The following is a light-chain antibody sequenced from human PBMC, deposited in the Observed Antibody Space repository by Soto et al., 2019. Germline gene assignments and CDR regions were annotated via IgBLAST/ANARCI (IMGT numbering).Light chain of an antibody. Sequence: DIQMTQSPSSLSASVGDRVTITCQPSQDISNYLNWYQQKPGKAPKLLIYDASNLETGVPSRFSGSGSGTDFTFTISSLQPEDIVTYYCQQYDNLPLTFGGGTKVDIK. CDR3: QQYDNLPLT. CDR2: DAS. CDR1: QDISNY. V-gene: IGKV1-33*01. J-gene: IGKJ4*01.